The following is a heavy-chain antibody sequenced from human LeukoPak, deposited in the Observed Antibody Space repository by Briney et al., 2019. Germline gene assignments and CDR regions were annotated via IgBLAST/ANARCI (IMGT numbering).Heavy chain of an antibody. V-gene: IGHV1-46*01. CDR2: INPSAGST. J-gene: IGHJ6*03. D-gene: IGHD6-6*01. CDR1: GYTFTSHY. Sequence: ASVKVSCKASGYTFTSHYMHWVRQAPGQGLEWMGIINPSAGSTNYAQRFQGRVTMTRDMSTSTVYMELSGLRSEDTAVYYCARDRWGSSEPFYYYYYMDVWGKGTTVTVSS. CDR3: ARDRWGSSEPFYYYYYMDV.